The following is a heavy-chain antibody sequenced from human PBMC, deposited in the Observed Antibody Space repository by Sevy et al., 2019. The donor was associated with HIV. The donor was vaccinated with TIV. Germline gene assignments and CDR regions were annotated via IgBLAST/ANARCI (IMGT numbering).Heavy chain of an antibody. V-gene: IGHV3-15*01. CDR2: IRSKADGGGT. D-gene: IGHD1-26*01. Sequence: GGSLRLSCAASGFTFRNAWMSWVRQAPGKGLGWVGRIRSKADGGGTNYAAAVKGRFTNSRVDSKTTLYLHMDSLKTDDTAVYYCAWYGEYDFVGYWGQGALVTVSS. J-gene: IGHJ4*02. CDR1: GFTFRNAW. CDR3: AWYGEYDFVGY.